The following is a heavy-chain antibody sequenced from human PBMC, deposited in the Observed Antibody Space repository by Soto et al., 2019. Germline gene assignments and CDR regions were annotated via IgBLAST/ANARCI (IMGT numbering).Heavy chain of an antibody. CDR2: ISGSGSST. CDR1: GFTFTDYA. D-gene: IGHD6-6*01. V-gene: IGHV3-23*01. CDR3: AKASSTISPDY. Sequence: GGSLRLSCAASGFTFTDYATTWVRQAPGKGLEWVSSISGSGSSTFYAGSVKGRFTISRDNSRNTVALQMNSLRAEDTAVYYCAKASSTISPDYWGQGTLVTVSS. J-gene: IGHJ4*02.